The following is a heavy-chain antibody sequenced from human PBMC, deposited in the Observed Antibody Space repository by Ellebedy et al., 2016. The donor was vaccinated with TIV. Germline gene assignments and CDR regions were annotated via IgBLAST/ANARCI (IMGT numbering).Heavy chain of an antibody. J-gene: IGHJ4*02. CDR2: ISPYNGHT. Sequence: ASVKVSXXASGYTFSSYGIIWVRQAPGQGLEWMGWISPYNGHTNYAQKIQGRVRMTTDTSTTTAYMELSSLRSEDTAVYYCATDDGLTGSFEYWGQGTLVTVSS. CDR3: ATDDGLTGSFEY. V-gene: IGHV1-18*01. D-gene: IGHD1-20*01. CDR1: GYTFSSYG.